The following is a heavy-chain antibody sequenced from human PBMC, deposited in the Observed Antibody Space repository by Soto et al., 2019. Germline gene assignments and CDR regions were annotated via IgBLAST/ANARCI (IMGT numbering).Heavy chain of an antibody. CDR3: ARARGDILTGYYNFDY. D-gene: IGHD3-9*01. V-gene: IGHV4-31*03. Sequence: SETLSLTCTVSGGSISSGGYYWSWIRQHPGKGLEWIGYIYYSGSTYYNPSLKSRVTISVDTSKNQFSLKLSSVTAADTAVYYCARARGDILTGYYNFDYWGQGTLVTVSS. CDR1: GGSISSGGYY. CDR2: IYYSGST. J-gene: IGHJ4*02.